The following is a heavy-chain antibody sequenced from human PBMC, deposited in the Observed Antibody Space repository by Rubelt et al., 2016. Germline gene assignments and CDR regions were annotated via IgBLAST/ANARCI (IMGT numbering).Heavy chain of an antibody. CDR3: ARLRADRPSDKAGDYIDS. CDR1: GYSFSNHW. D-gene: IGHD3-10*01. Sequence: EVQLVQSGAEVKKPGESLRISCKGSGYSFSNHWITWVRQTPGIGLEWMGRVDPRDSYAHYGPSFQGHVTIPTDKSIDTAYLQWSSRKASDTAIYFCARLRADRPSDKAGDYIDSWGQGALVTVSS. V-gene: IGHV5-10-1*01. CDR2: VDPRDSYA. J-gene: IGHJ4*02.